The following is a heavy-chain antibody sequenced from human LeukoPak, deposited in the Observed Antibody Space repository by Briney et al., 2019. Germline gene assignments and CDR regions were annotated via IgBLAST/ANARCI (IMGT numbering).Heavy chain of an antibody. CDR2: ININSGGT. D-gene: IGHD3-10*01. CDR1: GYTFTGYY. V-gene: IGHV1-2*06. CDR3: AVIGELFDI. Sequence: ASVKVSGKASGYTFTGYYMHWVRQAPGQGLEWMGRININSGGTNYAQTFQGRVTMTRDTSISTAYMELSRLRSDDTAVYYCAVIGELFDIWGQGTMVTVSS. J-gene: IGHJ3*02.